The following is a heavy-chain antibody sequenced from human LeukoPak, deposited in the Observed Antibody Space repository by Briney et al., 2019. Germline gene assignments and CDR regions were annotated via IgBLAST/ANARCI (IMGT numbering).Heavy chain of an antibody. D-gene: IGHD2-2*01. Sequence: ASXXVSXXASGXTFTSYGISWXRXXPGXXXXXXGWXSXXNGNTNYAQKFQGRVTITTDESTSTAYMELSSLRSEDTAVYYCARSYCSSTSCPYYYYYMDVWGKGTTVTVSS. V-gene: IGHV1-18*01. CDR2: XSXXNGNT. CDR3: ARSYCSSTSCPYYYYYMDV. CDR1: GXTFTSYG. J-gene: IGHJ6*03.